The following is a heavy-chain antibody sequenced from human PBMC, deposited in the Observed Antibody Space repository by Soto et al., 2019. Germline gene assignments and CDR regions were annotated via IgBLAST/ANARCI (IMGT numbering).Heavy chain of an antibody. D-gene: IGHD3-10*01. J-gene: IGHJ4*02. V-gene: IGHV1-2*04. CDR1: GYTFTGYY. CDR2: INPNSGGT. CDR3: ARSMTYGSGSYLTN. Sequence: ASVKVSCKASGYTFTGYYMHWVRQAPGQGLEWMGWINPNSGGTNYAQKFQGWVTMTRDTSISTAYMELSRLRSDDTAVYYCARSMTYGSGSYLTNWGQGTLVTVSS.